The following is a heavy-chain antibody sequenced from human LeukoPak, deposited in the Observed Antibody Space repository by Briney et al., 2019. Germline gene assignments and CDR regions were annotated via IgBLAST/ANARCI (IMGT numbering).Heavy chain of an antibody. J-gene: IGHJ6*02. CDR2: ISYDGSNK. Sequence: GGSLRLSCAASGFTFSSYGMHWVRQAPGKGLEWVAVISYDGSNKYYADSVKGRFTISRDNSKNTLYLQMNSLRAEDTAGYYCAKDTRYFDWLLYRSHYYYGMDVWGQGTTVTVSS. V-gene: IGHV3-30*18. D-gene: IGHD3-9*01. CDR3: AKDTRYFDWLLYRSHYYYGMDV. CDR1: GFTFSSYG.